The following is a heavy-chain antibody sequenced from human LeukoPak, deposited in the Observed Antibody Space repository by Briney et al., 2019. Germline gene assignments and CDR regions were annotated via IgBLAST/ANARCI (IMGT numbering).Heavy chain of an antibody. J-gene: IGHJ6*03. Sequence: ASVKVSCKASGYTFTGYYMHWVRQAPGQGLVWMGWINPNSGGTNYAQKFQGRVTMTRDTSISTAYMELSRLRSDDTAVYYCARGGGYSSGWYVGDYYYYMDVWGKGTTVTISS. CDR3: ARGGGYSSGWYVGDYYYYMDV. D-gene: IGHD6-19*01. V-gene: IGHV1-2*02. CDR1: GYTFTGYY. CDR2: INPNSGGT.